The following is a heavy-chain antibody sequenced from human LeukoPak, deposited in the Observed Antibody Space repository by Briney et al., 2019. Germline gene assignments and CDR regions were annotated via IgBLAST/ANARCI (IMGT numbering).Heavy chain of an antibody. CDR1: EFTFSSYS. Sequence: GGSLRLSCAASEFTFSSYSMNWVRQAPGKGLEWVSTISSSGGSTFYADSVKGRFTISRDNSKNTLYLQMNSLRAEDTAVYYCAKGGGNWYWSFDYWGQGTLVTVSS. J-gene: IGHJ4*02. D-gene: IGHD1-1*01. V-gene: IGHV3-23*01. CDR3: AKGGGNWYWSFDY. CDR2: ISSSGGST.